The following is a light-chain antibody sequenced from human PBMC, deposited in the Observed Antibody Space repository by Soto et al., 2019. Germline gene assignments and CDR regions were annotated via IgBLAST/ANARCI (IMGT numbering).Light chain of an antibody. CDR1: SSDVGFYNY. Sequence: QSVLTQPASVSGSPGQSITISCTGTSSDVGFYNYVSWYQHHPGKAPKLMIYDVSNRPSGVSDRFSGSKSGNTASLTISGLQADDEAAYYCSSYTSTNTLFVFGTGTKVTVL. CDR3: SSYTSTNTLFV. CDR2: DVS. J-gene: IGLJ1*01. V-gene: IGLV2-14*03.